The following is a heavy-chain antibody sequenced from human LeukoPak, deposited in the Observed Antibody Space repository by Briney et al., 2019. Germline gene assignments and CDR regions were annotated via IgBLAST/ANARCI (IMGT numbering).Heavy chain of an antibody. J-gene: IGHJ4*02. D-gene: IGHD6-19*01. Sequence: GGSLRLSCAAFGFTFSSYAMHWVRQAPGKGLEWVAVISYDGSNKYYADSVKGRFTISRDNSKNTLYLQMNSLRAEDTAVYYCARDLLEYSSGWYSFFDYWSQGTLVTVSS. CDR2: ISYDGSNK. V-gene: IGHV3-30-3*01. CDR3: ARDLLEYSSGWYSFFDY. CDR1: GFTFSSYA.